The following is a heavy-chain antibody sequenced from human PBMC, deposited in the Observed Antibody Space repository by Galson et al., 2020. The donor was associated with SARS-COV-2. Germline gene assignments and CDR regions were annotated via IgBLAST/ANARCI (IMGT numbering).Heavy chain of an antibody. CDR3: ARDYDYGDYYGPPPDAFDI. D-gene: IGHD4-17*01. Sequence: QLGESLKISCAASGFTFSSYGMHWVRQAPGKGLEWVAVIWYDGSNKYYADSVKGRFTISRDNSKNTLYLQMNSLRAEDTAVYYCARDYDYGDYYGPPPDAFDIWGQGTMVTVSS. J-gene: IGHJ3*02. CDR2: IWYDGSNK. CDR1: GFTFSSYG. V-gene: IGHV3-33*01.